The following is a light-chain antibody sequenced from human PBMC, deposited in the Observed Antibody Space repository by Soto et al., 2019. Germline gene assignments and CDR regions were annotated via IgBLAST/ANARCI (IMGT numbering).Light chain of an antibody. J-gene: IGLJ1*01. V-gene: IGLV2-11*01. CDR2: DVS. CDR1: TSDVGGYNF. Sequence: QSVLTQPRSVSGSPGQSVTISCTGTTSDVGGYNFVSWYQQRPGKVPKLMIYDVSIRPSGVPDRFSGSKSGNKASLTISGLQAEDEADYYCCSYVGSDTSFVFGSGTKVTVL. CDR3: CSYVGSDTSFV.